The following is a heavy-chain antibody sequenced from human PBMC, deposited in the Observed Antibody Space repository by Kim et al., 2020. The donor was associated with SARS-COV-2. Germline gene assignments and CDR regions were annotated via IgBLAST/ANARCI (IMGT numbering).Heavy chain of an antibody. V-gene: IGHV3-11*01. Sequence: GGSLRLSCAASGFTFSDYYMSWIRQAPGKGLEWVSYISSSGSTIYYADSVKGRFTISRDNAKNSLYLQMNSLRAEDTAVYYCARDMGHAPILVGGDYYGMDVWGQGTTVTVSS. CDR1: GFTFSDYY. J-gene: IGHJ6*02. D-gene: IGHD2-21*01. CDR3: ARDMGHAPILVGGDYYGMDV. CDR2: ISSSGSTI.